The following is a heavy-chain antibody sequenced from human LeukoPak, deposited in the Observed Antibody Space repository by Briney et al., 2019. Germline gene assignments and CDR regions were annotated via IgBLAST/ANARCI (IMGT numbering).Heavy chain of an antibody. Sequence: ASVKVSCKTSGYSFTAHYTHWVRQAPGQALQWLAYIDCGAGDTNYAQPFQGRVTVTRDKSINTAYLELSSLTFDDTAIYYCVRDPREPANDLDYWGRGTLVTVSS. V-gene: IGHV1-2*02. CDR1: GYSFTAHY. CDR3: VRDPREPANDLDY. CDR2: IDCGAGDT. D-gene: IGHD1-1*01. J-gene: IGHJ4*01.